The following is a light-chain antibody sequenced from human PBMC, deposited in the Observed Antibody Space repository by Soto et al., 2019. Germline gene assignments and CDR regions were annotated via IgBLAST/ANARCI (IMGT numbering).Light chain of an antibody. V-gene: IGKV3-20*01. Sequence: IVLTQSPGTLSSSPGERATLSCRASQSVSTNNLAWYQQRPGQAPSLLIYGASRRASGVPDRFSGSGSGTDFTLTISRLVPEDLAVYYCQQFDDSVWTFGQGTKVDIK. CDR3: QQFDDSVWT. J-gene: IGKJ1*01. CDR1: QSVSTNN. CDR2: GAS.